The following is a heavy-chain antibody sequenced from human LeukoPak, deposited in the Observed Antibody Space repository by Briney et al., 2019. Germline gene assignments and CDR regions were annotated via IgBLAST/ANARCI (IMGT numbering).Heavy chain of an antibody. V-gene: IGHV4-4*09. Sequence: SETLSLTCTVSGGSISSYYWSWIRQPPGKGLEWIGYIYTTGSPDYNPSLKSRVAISVDTSRNQVSLRLTSVTAADTAVYYCARAPPPMYSSSAPFDSWGQGTLVTVSS. D-gene: IGHD6-6*01. CDR1: GGSISSYY. J-gene: IGHJ4*02. CDR2: IYTTGSP. CDR3: ARAPPPMYSSSAPFDS.